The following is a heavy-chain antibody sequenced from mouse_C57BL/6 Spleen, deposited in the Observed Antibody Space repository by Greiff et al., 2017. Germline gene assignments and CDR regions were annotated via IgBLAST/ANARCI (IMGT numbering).Heavy chain of an antibody. Sequence: EVKLQESGGGLVKPGGSLKLSCAASGFTFSSYAMPWVRQTPEKRLEWVATISDGGSYTYYPDNVKGRFTISKDNAKNNLYLQMSHLKSEDTDKCYCAKRQLPYYFDYWGQGTTLTVSS. J-gene: IGHJ2*01. V-gene: IGHV5-4*03. D-gene: IGHD3-2*01. CDR2: ISDGGSYT. CDR1: GFTFSSYA. CDR3: AKRQLPYYFDY.